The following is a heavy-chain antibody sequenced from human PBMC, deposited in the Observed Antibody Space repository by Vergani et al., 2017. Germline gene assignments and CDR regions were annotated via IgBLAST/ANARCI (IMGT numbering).Heavy chain of an antibody. CDR3: ARAWGTAPTDSYFDY. Sequence: QVQLVQSGAEVKKPGSSVKVSCKASGGTFSSYAISWVRQAPGQGLEWVGGYIPIFGTANYAQKFKGRVTITADESTSTAYMELSSLRSEDTAVYYCARAWGTAPTDSYFDYWGQGTLVTVSS. CDR2: YIPIFGTA. D-gene: IGHD3-16*01. CDR1: GGTFSSYA. V-gene: IGHV1-69*01. J-gene: IGHJ4*02.